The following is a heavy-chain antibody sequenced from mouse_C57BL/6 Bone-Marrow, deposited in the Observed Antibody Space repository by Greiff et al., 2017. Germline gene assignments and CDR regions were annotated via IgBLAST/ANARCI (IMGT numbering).Heavy chain of an antibody. J-gene: IGHJ2*01. D-gene: IGHD2-3*01. CDR3: ARWGWLLRGGYFDY. Sequence: QVQLQQSGPELVKPGASVKISCKASGYTFTDYYINWVKQRPGQGLEWIGGFFPGSGSTNYNEKFKGKATLTVDKSSSTAYMLLSSLTSEDSAVYFCARWGWLLRGGYFDYWGQGTTLTVSS. V-gene: IGHV1-75*01. CDR1: GYTFTDYY. CDR2: FFPGSGST.